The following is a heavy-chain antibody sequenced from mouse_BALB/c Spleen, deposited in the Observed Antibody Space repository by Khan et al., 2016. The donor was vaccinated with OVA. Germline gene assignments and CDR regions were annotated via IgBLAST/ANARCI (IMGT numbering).Heavy chain of an antibody. V-gene: IGHV2-9*02. CDR2: IWAGGST. D-gene: IGHD1-3*01. Sequence: QVQLKQSGPGLVAPSPTLSITCTVSGFSLTSYGIHWVRQPPGKGLEWLGVIWAGGSTTYNSALMSSLSISKDNSKSQVFLKMNSLHTDDTAKYYCARFEDIWGQGTTLTVSS. J-gene: IGHJ2*01. CDR3: ARFEDI. CDR1: GFSLTSYG.